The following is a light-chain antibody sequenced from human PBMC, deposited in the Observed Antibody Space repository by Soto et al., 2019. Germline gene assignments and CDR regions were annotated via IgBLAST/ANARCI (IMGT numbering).Light chain of an antibody. CDR2: DNS. V-gene: IGLV1-40*01. Sequence: QLVLTQPPSVSGAPGQRVTISCTGGSSNIGVGYEVHWYQQLPGTAPKLLIYDNSDRPSGVPDRFSGSKSGTSASLAITGLQAEDEADYYCQSYDSRLSSVVFGGGTKVNVL. J-gene: IGLJ2*01. CDR1: SSNIGVGYE. CDR3: QSYDSRLSSVV.